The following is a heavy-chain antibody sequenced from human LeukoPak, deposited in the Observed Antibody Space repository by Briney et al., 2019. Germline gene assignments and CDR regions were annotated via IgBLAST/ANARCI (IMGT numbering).Heavy chain of an antibody. CDR2: ISGSGART. Sequence: PGGSLRLSCAASGFTFSSYAMSWVRQAPGKGLEWVSAISGSGARTYYADSVKGRFTISRDNAQNSLTLHMSTLRADDTAVYYCAKDGGTHFDHWGQGTLVTVSS. D-gene: IGHD1-26*01. CDR1: GFTFSSYA. CDR3: AKDGGTHFDH. J-gene: IGHJ4*02. V-gene: IGHV3-23*01.